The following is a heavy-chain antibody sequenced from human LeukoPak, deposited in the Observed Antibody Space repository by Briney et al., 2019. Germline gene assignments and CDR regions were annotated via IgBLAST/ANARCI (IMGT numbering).Heavy chain of an antibody. CDR1: GGSISSYY. Sequence: PSETLSLTCIVSGGSISSYYWSWVRQSPGKGLEWIRQIYFSGSTNYNPSFQSRVTISVDTSKNQFSLRLSSATAADTAVYYCARAKMGYNLAYYYGMDVWGQGSTVTVSS. CDR2: IYFSGST. J-gene: IGHJ6*02. D-gene: IGHD5-24*01. V-gene: IGHV4-59*01. CDR3: ARAKMGYNLAYYYGMDV.